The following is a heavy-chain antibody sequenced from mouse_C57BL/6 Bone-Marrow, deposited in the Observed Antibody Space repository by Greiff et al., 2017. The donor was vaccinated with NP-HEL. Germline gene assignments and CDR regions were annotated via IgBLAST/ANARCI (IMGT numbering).Heavy chain of an antibody. CDR2: INPGSGGT. V-gene: IGHV1-54*01. D-gene: IGHD2-3*01. J-gene: IGHJ3*01. Sequence: QVQLQQSGAELVRPGTSVKLSCKASGYAFTNYLIEWVKQRPGQGLEWIGVINPGSGGTNYNEKFKGKATLTADKSSSTAYMQLSSLRSEDSAVYFWARDDGGYFPLAYWGQGTLVTVSA. CDR1: GYAFTNYL. CDR3: ARDDGGYFPLAY.